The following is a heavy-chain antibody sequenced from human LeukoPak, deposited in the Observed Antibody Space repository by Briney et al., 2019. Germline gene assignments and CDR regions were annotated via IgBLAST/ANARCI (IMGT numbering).Heavy chain of an antibody. CDR3: ARDCSSTSCYTPGWGWFDP. CDR1: GFTFSSYV. V-gene: IGHV3-23*01. Sequence: GGSLRLSCAASGFTFSSYVMSWVRQAPGKGLEWVSGISGSGGSTYYADSVKGRFTISRDNSKNTLYLQMNSLRAEDTAVYYCARDCSSTSCYTPGWGWFDPWGQGTLVTVSS. CDR2: ISGSGGST. D-gene: IGHD2-2*02. J-gene: IGHJ5*02.